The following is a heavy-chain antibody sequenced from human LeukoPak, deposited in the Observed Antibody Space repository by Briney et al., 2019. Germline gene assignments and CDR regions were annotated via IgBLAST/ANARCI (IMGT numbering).Heavy chain of an antibody. CDR2: IYYSGST. Sequence: KPSETLSLTCTVSGGSISSSSYYWSWIRQPPGQGLEWIGYIYYSGSTNYNPSLKSRVTISVDTSKNQFSLKLSSVTAADTAVYYCARDGGILTGYFWFDPWGQGTLVTVSS. CDR1: GGSISSSSYY. V-gene: IGHV4-61*01. D-gene: IGHD3-9*01. CDR3: ARDGGILTGYFWFDP. J-gene: IGHJ5*02.